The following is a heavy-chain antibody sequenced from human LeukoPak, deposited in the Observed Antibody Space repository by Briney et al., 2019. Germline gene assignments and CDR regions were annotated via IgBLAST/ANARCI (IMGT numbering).Heavy chain of an antibody. V-gene: IGHV7-4-1*02. CDR2: INTNTGNP. CDR3: ARDLFTMVRGVKGGAY. Sequence: ASVKVSCKASGYTFTSYAMNWARQAPGQGLEWMGWINTNTGNPTYAQGFTGRFVFSLDTSVSTAYLQISSLKAEDTAVYYCARDLFTMVRGVKGGAYWGQGTLVTVSS. J-gene: IGHJ4*02. D-gene: IGHD3-10*01. CDR1: GYTFTSYA.